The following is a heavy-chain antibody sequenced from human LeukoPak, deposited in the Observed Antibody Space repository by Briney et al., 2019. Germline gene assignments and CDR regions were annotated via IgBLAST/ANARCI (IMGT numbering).Heavy chain of an antibody. CDR1: GGSISSGYY. V-gene: IGHV4-38-2*02. CDR3: ARVEWSGSYSGTFHFDY. Sequence: SETLSLTCTVSGGSISSGYYWGWIRQPPGKGLEWIGSIYHSGSTYYNPSLKSRVTISVDTSKNQFSLKLSSVTAADTAVYYCARVEWSGSYSGTFHFDYWGQGTLVTVSS. D-gene: IGHD1-26*01. CDR2: IYHSGST. J-gene: IGHJ4*02.